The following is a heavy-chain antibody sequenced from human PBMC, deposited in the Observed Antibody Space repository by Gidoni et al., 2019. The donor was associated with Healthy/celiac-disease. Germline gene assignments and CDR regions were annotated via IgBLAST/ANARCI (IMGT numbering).Heavy chain of an antibody. V-gene: IGHV3-30*18. Sequence: QVQLVESGGGVVQPGRSLRLSCAAAGFPFSSYGMHWVRQAPGKGLEWVAVISYDGSNKYYADSVKGRFTISRDNSKNTLYLQMNSLRAEDTAVYYCAKERGYYDILTGNDYWGQGTLVTVSS. CDR1: GFPFSSYG. J-gene: IGHJ4*02. CDR3: AKERGYYDILTGNDY. D-gene: IGHD3-9*01. CDR2: ISYDGSNK.